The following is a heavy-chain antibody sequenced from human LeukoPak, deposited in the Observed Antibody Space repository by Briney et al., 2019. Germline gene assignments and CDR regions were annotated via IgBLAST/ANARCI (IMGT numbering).Heavy chain of an antibody. D-gene: IGHD3-22*01. CDR1: GXTFSSYA. CDR2: ISSNGGST. Sequence: GGSLRLSCAASGXTFSSYAMHWVRQAPGKGLEYVSAISSNGGSTYYANSVKGRFTISRDNSKNTLYLQMGSLRAEDMAVYYCARSYDSSGYYLNWGQGTLVTVSS. V-gene: IGHV3-64*01. CDR3: ARSYDSSGYYLN. J-gene: IGHJ4*02.